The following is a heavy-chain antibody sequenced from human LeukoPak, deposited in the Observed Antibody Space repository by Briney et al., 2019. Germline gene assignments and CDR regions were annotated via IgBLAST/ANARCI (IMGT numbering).Heavy chain of an antibody. CDR2: FYYSGSD. J-gene: IGHJ4*02. CDR1: GASITSYY. Sequence: SETLSLTCTVSGASITSYYWNWIRQPPGKGLEWIGYFYYSGSDNYNPSLKSRITISVDTSKNQFSLKLSSVTAADTAVDYCVRGYCSGATCYHFDYWGQGTLVTVSS. CDR3: VRGYCSGATCYHFDY. D-gene: IGHD2-15*01. V-gene: IGHV4-59*01.